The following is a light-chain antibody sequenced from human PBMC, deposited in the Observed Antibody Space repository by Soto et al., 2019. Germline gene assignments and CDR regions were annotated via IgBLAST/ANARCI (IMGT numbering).Light chain of an antibody. CDR2: EVS. Sequence: QSVLTQPPSASGSPGQSVTISCTGTSSDVGGYNYVSWYQQHPGKAPKLMIYEVSKRPSGVPDRFSGSKSGNTASLTVSGLQAEDEADYYCSSYAGSNNYVFGTGTGHRP. J-gene: IGLJ1*01. CDR1: SSDVGGYNY. CDR3: SSYAGSNNYV. V-gene: IGLV2-8*01.